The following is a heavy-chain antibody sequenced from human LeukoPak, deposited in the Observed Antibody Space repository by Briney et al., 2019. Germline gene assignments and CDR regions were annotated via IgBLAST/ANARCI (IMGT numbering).Heavy chain of an antibody. CDR2: ISYDGSNK. CDR3: AKAPGGATGLSYYFDY. Sequence: GRSLRLSCAASGFTFSSYDMHWVRKAPGKGLEWVAVISYDGSNKYYADSVKGRFTISRDNSKNTLYLQMNSLRAEDTAVYYCAKAPGGATGLSYYFDYWGQGTLVTVSS. CDR1: GFTFSSYD. V-gene: IGHV3-30*18. J-gene: IGHJ4*02. D-gene: IGHD3-16*02.